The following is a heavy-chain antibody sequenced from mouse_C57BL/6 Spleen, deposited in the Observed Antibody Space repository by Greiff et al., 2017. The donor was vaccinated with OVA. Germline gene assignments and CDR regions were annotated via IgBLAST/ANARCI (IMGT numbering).Heavy chain of an antibody. V-gene: IGHV1-82*01. CDR2: IYPGDGDT. Sequence: QVQLQQSGPELVKPGASVKISCKASGYAFSSSWMNWVKQRPGKGLEWIGRIYPGDGDTKYNGKFKGKATLTADKSSSTAYMQLSSLTSEDSAVYFCARSGDYHYYAMDYWGQGTSVTVSS. CDR3: ARSGDYHYYAMDY. D-gene: IGHD2-4*01. J-gene: IGHJ4*01. CDR1: GYAFSSSW.